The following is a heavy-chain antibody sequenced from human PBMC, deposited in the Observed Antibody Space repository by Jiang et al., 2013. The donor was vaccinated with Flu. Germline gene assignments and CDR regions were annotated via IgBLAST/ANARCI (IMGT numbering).Heavy chain of an antibody. V-gene: IGHV5-51*01. J-gene: IGHJ3*02. CDR2: IYPGDSDT. D-gene: IGHD2-15*01. CDR3: ARLSVVVVVAANTPRAFDI. CDR1: GYSFTSYW. Sequence: GAEVKKPGESLKISCKGSGYSFTSYWIGWVRQMPGKGLEWMGIIYPGDSDTRYSPSFQGQVTISADKSISTAYLQWSSLKASDTAMYYCARLSVVVVVAANTPRAFDIWGQGTMVTVSS.